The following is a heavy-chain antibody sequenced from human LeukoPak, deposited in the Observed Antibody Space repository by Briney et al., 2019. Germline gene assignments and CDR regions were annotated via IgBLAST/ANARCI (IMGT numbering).Heavy chain of an antibody. Sequence: SETLSLTCSVSGGSISSYSWSWIRQPPGKGLEWIGYIYYSGSTNYNPSLKSRVTISVDTSKNQFSLKLSSVTAADTAVYYCAREKWTFDYWGQGTLVTVSS. V-gene: IGHV4-59*01. CDR1: GGSISSYS. CDR2: IYYSGST. CDR3: AREKWTFDY. D-gene: IGHD1-26*01. J-gene: IGHJ4*02.